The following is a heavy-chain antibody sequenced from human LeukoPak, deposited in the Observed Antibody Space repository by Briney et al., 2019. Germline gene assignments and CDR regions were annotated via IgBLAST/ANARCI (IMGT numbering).Heavy chain of an antibody. CDR3: ARDWFPPTVRGVISRRDYYYGMDV. CDR1: SRSA. D-gene: IGHD3-10*01. CDR2: ISSSSYI. V-gene: IGHV3-21*01. Sequence: GGSLRLSCAAFSRSAMSWVRQPPGKGLEWVSSISSSSYIYYADSVKGRFTISRDNAKNSLYLQMYSLRAEDTAVYYCARDWFPPTVRGVISRRDYYYGMDVWGQGTTVTVSS. J-gene: IGHJ6*02.